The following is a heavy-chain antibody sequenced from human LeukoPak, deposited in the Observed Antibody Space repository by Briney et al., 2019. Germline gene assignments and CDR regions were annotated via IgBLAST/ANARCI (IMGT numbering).Heavy chain of an antibody. CDR2: MYYSGST. CDR3: ARHSRVGATTVSYNWFDP. Sequence: SETLCLTCAVYGGSFSGYYWSWIRQPPGKGLEWIGTMYYSGSTYYNPSLKSRVTISVDTSKNQFSLKLSSVTAADTAVYYCARHSRVGATTVSYNWFDPWGQGTLVTVSS. J-gene: IGHJ5*02. CDR1: GGSFSGYY. V-gene: IGHV4-34*01. D-gene: IGHD1-26*01.